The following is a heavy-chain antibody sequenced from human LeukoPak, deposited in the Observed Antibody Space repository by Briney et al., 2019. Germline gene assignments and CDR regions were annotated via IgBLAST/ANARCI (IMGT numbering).Heavy chain of an antibody. CDR2: IIPIFGTA. J-gene: IGHJ4*02. V-gene: IGHV1-69*13. CDR3: ARDGVGDGYTGAYFDY. CDR1: GGTFSSYA. Sequence: SVKVSCKASGGTFSSYAISWVRQAPGQGLEWMGGIIPIFGTANYAQKFQGRVTITADESTSTAYMELSSLRSEDTAVYYCARDGVGDGYTGAYFDYWGQGTLVTVSS. D-gene: IGHD5-24*01.